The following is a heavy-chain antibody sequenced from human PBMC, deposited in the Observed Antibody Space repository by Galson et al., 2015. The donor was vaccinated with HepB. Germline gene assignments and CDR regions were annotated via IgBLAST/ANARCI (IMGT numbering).Heavy chain of an antibody. V-gene: IGHV3-15*07. J-gene: IGHJ5*02. CDR2: IKSKTDGGTT. D-gene: IGHD3-3*01. CDR1: GFTFSNAW. CDR3: TSTWSGYSNWFDP. Sequence: SLRLSCAASGFTFSNAWMNWVRQAPGKGLEWVGRIKSKTDGGTTDYAAPVKGRFTISRDDSKNTLYLQMNSLKTEDTAVYYCTSTWSGYSNWFDPWAREPWSPSPQ.